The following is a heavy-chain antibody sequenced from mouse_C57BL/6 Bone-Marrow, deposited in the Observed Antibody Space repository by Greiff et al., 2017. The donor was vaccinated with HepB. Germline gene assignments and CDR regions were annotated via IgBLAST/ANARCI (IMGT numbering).Heavy chain of an antibody. CDR1: GFTIKDYY. D-gene: IGHD2-4*01. J-gene: IGHJ4*01. Sequence: VQLQQSGAELVRPGASVKLSCTASGFTIKDYYMHWVQQMPEQGLEWIGRIDPEDGDTEYAPKFQGKATMTADTSSNTAYLQLSSLTSEDTAVYYCTRLRRSYYYAMDYWGQGTSVTVSS. CDR2: IDPEDGDT. V-gene: IGHV14-1*01. CDR3: TRLRRSYYYAMDY.